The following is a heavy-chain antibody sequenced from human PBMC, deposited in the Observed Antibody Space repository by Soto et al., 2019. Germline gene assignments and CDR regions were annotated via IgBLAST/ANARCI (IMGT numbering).Heavy chain of an antibody. Sequence: QVQRVQSGAEVRKPGSSVKVSCKASGGTFSSYAISWVRQAPGQGLEWMGGIIPMFGTVKYAQKLQDRVTITADESTSTAYMELSSLRSEDTAMYYCASVGFPWGQGTLVTVSS. CDR2: IIPMFGTV. CDR1: GGTFSSYA. D-gene: IGHD1-26*01. J-gene: IGHJ5*02. CDR3: ASVGFP. V-gene: IGHV1-69*01.